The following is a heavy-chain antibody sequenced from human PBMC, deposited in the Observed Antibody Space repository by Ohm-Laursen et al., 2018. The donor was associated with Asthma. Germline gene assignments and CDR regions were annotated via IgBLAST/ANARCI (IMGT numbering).Heavy chain of an antibody. Sequence: SLRLSCSASGFTVSTNYMNWVRQAPGKGLEWVSVIYSGGSTYYADSVKGRFTISRDNSKNTLYLQMNSLRAEDTAVYYCARRKNGYDPDYYYFYAMDVWGQGTTVTVSS. CDR1: GFTVSTNY. D-gene: IGHD5-12*01. CDR2: IYSGGST. V-gene: IGHV3-53*01. CDR3: ARRKNGYDPDYYYFYAMDV. J-gene: IGHJ6*02.